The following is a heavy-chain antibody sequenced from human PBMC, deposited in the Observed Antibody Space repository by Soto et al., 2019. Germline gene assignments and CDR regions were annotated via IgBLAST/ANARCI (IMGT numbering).Heavy chain of an antibody. D-gene: IGHD2-2*01. Sequence: SETLSLTCTVSGGSISSTGYYWGWIRQPPGKGLEWIGCIYYSGSTSYNPTLESRVTMSVATSKNQLSLKVSSVTAADTAVYYCAKLNCISPNCAPLDPGGQGTLVTV. CDR3: AKLNCISPNCAPLDP. CDR1: GGSISSTGYY. V-gene: IGHV4-39*01. J-gene: IGHJ5*02. CDR2: IYYSGST.